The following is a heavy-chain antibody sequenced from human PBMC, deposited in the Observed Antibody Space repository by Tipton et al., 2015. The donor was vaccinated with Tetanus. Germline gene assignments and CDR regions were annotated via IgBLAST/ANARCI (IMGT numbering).Heavy chain of an antibody. CDR3: ASGSALDY. V-gene: IGHV3-21*01. CDR1: GFIFSSYT. D-gene: IGHD3-10*01. Sequence: SLRLSCEVSGFIFSSYTMNWVRQAPGKGLEWVASISSTSTYIYYADSLKGRFTISRDNAKNSLSLQMNSLRAEDTAVYFCASGSALDYWGQGTLVTASS. CDR2: ISSTSTYI. J-gene: IGHJ4*02.